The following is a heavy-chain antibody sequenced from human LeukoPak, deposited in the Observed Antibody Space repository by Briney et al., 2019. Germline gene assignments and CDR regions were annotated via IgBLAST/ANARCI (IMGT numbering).Heavy chain of an antibody. CDR2: IKQDGSEK. V-gene: IGHV3-7*01. D-gene: IGHD5-24*01. CDR3: APSLGEMATDYFDY. J-gene: IGHJ4*02. Sequence: GGSLRLSCAASGFTFSSYWMSWVRQAPGKGLEWVANIKQDGSEKYYVDSVKGRFTISRDNAKNSLYLQMNSLRAEDTAVYYCAPSLGEMATDYFDYWGQGTLVTVSS. CDR1: GFTFSSYW.